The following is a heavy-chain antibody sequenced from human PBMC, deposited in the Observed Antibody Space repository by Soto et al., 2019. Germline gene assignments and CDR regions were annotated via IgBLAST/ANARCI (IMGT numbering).Heavy chain of an antibody. CDR2: IYNSGGT. CDR1: GGSVSSDY. J-gene: IGHJ5*02. CDR3: ARGEGTSWYEGFDP. V-gene: IGHV4-59*02. D-gene: IGHD6-13*01. Sequence: SETLSLTCTVSGGSVSSDYWSWIRQSPGKGLEWIGYIYNSGGTNYNPSLRSRVTISADTSKNQLSLKLTSLTAADTAMYYCARGEGTSWYEGFDPWGQGTPVTVSS.